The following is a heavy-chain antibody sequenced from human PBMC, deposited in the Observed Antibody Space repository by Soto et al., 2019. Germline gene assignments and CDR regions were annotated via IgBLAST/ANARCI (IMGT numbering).Heavy chain of an antibody. V-gene: IGHV3-30-3*01. J-gene: IGHJ4*02. CDR2: ISYDGSNK. Sequence: PGGSLRLSCAASGFTFSSYAMHWVRQAPGKGLEWVAVISYDGSNKYYADSVKGRFTISRDNSKNTLYLQMNSLRAEDTAVYYCARDVEWYYSDSSGYYAPGDYWGQGT. CDR1: GFTFSSYA. CDR3: ARDVEWYYSDSSGYYAPGDY. D-gene: IGHD3-22*01.